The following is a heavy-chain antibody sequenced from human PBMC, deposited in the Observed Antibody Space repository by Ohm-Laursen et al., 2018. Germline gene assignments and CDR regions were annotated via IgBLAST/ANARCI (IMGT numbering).Heavy chain of an antibody. Sequence: SETLSLTCTVSGASISSYYWSWIRQPAGKGLEWIGRIYASGTTYYNPSLTSRVTMSLDTSTNQFSLKLSSVTAADTAVYYCARYNIGSWFDPWGQGTLVTVSS. CDR3: ARYNIGSWFDP. J-gene: IGHJ5*02. CDR1: GASISSYY. V-gene: IGHV4-4*07. CDR2: IYASGTT. D-gene: IGHD6-19*01.